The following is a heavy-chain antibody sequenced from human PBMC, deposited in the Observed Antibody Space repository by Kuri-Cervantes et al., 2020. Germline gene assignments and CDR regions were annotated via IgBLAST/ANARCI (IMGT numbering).Heavy chain of an antibody. CDR3: ARDATAEQGTNDYGDYGNFDY. Sequence: GESLKISCAASGFTFSSYEMNWVRQAPGKGLEWVAVISYDGSNKYYADSVKGRFTISRDNSKNTLYLQMNSLRAEDTAVYYCARDATAEQGTNDYGDYGNFDYWGQGTLVTVSS. CDR2: ISYDGSNK. D-gene: IGHD4-17*01. CDR1: GFTFSSYE. J-gene: IGHJ4*02. V-gene: IGHV3-30-3*01.